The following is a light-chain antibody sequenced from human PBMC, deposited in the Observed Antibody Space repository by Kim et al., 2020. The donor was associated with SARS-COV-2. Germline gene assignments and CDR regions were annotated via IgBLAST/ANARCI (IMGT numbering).Light chain of an antibody. CDR3: HQYYSTPYT. V-gene: IGKV4-1*01. Sequence: RATINCKSSQSVLYSSNNKNYLAWYQQKPGQPPKLLIYWASTRESGVSDRFSGSGSGTDFTLTISSLQAEDVAVYYCHQYYSTPYTFGQGTKLEIK. J-gene: IGKJ2*01. CDR2: WAS. CDR1: QSVLYSSNNKNY.